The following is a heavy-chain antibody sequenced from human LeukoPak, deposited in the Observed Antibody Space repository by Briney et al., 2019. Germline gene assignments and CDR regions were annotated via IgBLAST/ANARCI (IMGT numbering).Heavy chain of an antibody. D-gene: IGHD3-22*01. CDR1: GFTFSSYA. V-gene: IGHV3-66*01. J-gene: IGHJ4*02. CDR2: IYSGGST. CDR3: ARAFLNYYDIRV. Sequence: GGSLRLSCAASGFTFSSYAMSWVRQAPGKGLEWVSVIYSGGSTYYADSVKGRFTISRDNSKNTLYLQMNSLRAEDTAVYYCARAFLNYYDIRVWGQGTLVTVSS.